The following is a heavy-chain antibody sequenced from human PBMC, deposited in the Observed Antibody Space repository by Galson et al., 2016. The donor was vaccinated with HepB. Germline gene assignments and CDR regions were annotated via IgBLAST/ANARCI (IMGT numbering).Heavy chain of an antibody. CDR3: AHRGRTRYFDT. CDR1: GISVTTFEVG. CDR2: IYWDDED. J-gene: IGHJ4*02. Sequence: PALVKPTQTLTLTCSVSGISVTTFEVGVGWIRQSPGKAPEWLAIIYWDDEDRYSPSLKRRLTITRDTSKNQVVLTMINMDPEDTATYYCAHRGRTRYFDTWGQGTLVTVSS. D-gene: IGHD3/OR15-3a*01. V-gene: IGHV2-5*02.